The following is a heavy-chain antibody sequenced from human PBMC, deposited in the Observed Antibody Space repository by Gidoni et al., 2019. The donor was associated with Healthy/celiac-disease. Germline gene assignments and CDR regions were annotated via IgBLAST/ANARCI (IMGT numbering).Heavy chain of an antibody. V-gene: IGHV1-3*01. J-gene: IGHJ6*03. CDR1: GYTFTSSA. D-gene: IGHD1-26*01. CDR2: INAGNGNT. Sequence: QVQLVQSGAEVKKPGASVKVSCKASGYTFTSSAMHWVRQAPGQRLEWMGWINAGNGNTKYSQKFQGRVTITRDTSASTAYMELSSLRSEDTAVYYCARVLRYYYYYYMDVWGKGTTVTVSS. CDR3: ARVLRYYYYYYMDV.